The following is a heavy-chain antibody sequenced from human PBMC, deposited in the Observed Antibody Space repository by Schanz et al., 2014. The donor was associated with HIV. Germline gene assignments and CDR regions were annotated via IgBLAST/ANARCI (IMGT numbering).Heavy chain of an antibody. D-gene: IGHD5-18*01. CDR3: AKAGLFFGQLWLGFFEY. V-gene: IGHV3-30*18. CDR1: GFTFSTND. CDR2: ISHNGNND. J-gene: IGHJ4*03. Sequence: QVQLVESGGGVVQPGRSLRLSCAASGFTFSTNDMHWVRQVPGKGLEWVAVISHNGNNDYYAESVKGRVTISRDNSKNTLYLQMNNLKTEDTAVYYCAKAGLFFGQLWLGFFEYWGQGTAVTVSP.